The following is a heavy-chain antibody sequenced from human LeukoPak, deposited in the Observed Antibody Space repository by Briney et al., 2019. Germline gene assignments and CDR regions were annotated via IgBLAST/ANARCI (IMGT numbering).Heavy chain of an antibody. D-gene: IGHD5-18*01. J-gene: IGHJ4*02. Sequence: GGSLRLSCAASGFTFSSYWMSWVRQAPGKGLEWVANIKQDGGEKYYVDSVKGRFTISRDNAKNSLYLQMNSLRAEDTAVYYCATSLGINTAMVFDYWGQGTLVTVSS. CDR3: ATSLGINTAMVFDY. CDR2: IKQDGGEK. V-gene: IGHV3-7*01. CDR1: GFTFSSYW.